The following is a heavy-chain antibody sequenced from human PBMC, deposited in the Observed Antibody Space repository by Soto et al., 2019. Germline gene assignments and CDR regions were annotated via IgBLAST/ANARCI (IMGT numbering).Heavy chain of an antibody. D-gene: IGHD6-13*01. CDR2: INPNSGGT. J-gene: IGHJ6*02. CDR1: GYTFTGYY. CDR3: ARDQNGGIAAAGTDRSYYYYGMDV. V-gene: IGHV1-2*04. Sequence: ASVKVSCKASGYTFTGYYMHWVRQAPGQGLEWMGWINPNSGGTNYAQKFQGWVTMTRDTSISTAYMELSRLGSDDTAVYYCARDQNGGIAAAGTDRSYYYYGMDVWGQGTTVTVSS.